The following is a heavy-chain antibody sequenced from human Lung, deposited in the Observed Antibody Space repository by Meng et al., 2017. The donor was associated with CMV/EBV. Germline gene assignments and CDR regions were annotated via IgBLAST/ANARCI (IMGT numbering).Heavy chain of an antibody. Sequence: GESLKISCAASEFTFSSYGMNWVRQAPGKGLEWVSFISSTSAYIDYADSVKGRFTISRDNTRNSLYLQMNSLRAEDTAVYYCARDIRGSDYYYGMDVWGQGTTVTVSS. CDR1: EFTFSSYG. D-gene: IGHD3-10*01. CDR2: ISSTSAYI. V-gene: IGHV3-21*01. J-gene: IGHJ6*02. CDR3: ARDIRGSDYYYGMDV.